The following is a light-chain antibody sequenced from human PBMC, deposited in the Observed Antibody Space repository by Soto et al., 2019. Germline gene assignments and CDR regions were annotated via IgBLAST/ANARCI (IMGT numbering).Light chain of an antibody. V-gene: IGKV1-39*01. J-gene: IGKJ1*01. CDR1: QSITTY. CDR2: GAP. Sequence: DIQITQSPSSLSPSVGDRVTITSRASQSITTYLNWYQQKPGKAPQLLIYGAPSLKSGVPSRFTGSGSGADVTLTISSLQPEDFETYHCQQGNSTPCTFHKGTKVDIE. CDR3: QQGNSTPCT.